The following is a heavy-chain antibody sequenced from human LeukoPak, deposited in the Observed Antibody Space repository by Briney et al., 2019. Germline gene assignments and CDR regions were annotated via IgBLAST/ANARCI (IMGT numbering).Heavy chain of an antibody. V-gene: IGHV3-21*01. CDR1: GFTFSSYS. Sequence: GGSLRLSCAASGFTFSSYSMNWVRQAPGKGLEWVSSISSSSSYIYYADSVKGRFTISRDNAKNSLYLQMNSLRAEDTVVYYCAREVSGSYYLRYFDYWGQGTLVTVSS. J-gene: IGHJ4*02. D-gene: IGHD3-10*01. CDR3: AREVSGSYYLRYFDY. CDR2: ISSSSSYI.